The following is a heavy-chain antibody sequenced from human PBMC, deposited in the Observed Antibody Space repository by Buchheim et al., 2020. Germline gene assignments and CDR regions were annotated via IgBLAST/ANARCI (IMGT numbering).Heavy chain of an antibody. CDR2: ISYDGSDK. CDR1: GFTFSSYH. J-gene: IGHJ4*02. Sequence: QVQLVESGGGVVQPGRSLRLSCAASGFTFSSYHMHWVRQAPGKGLEWVAVISYDGSDKYYADSVKGRLTISRDNSKDKVYLQMNSLRAEDTAMYYCASRQYFGYWGPGTL. CDR3: ASRQYFGY. V-gene: IGHV3-30*04.